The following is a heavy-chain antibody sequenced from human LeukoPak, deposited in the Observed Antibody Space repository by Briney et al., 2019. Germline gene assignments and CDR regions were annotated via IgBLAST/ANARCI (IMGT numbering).Heavy chain of an antibody. J-gene: IGHJ4*02. CDR2: FYHSGST. Sequence: SETLSLTCTVSGYYISSGYYWGWIRQPPGKGLEWIGSFYHSGSTYYNPSLKSRVTISVDTSKNQFSLKLSSVTAADTAVYYCARDRGGIAAAFDYWGQGTLVTVSS. D-gene: IGHD6-13*01. CDR1: GYYISSGYY. CDR3: ARDRGGIAAAFDY. V-gene: IGHV4-38-2*02.